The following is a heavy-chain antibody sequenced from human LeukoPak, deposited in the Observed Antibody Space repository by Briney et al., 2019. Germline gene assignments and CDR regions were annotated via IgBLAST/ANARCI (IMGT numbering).Heavy chain of an antibody. Sequence: GESLKISCKGSGYSFTNYWIGWVRQMPGKGLEWMGIIYPGDSDTRYSPSFQGQVSISADKSISTAYLQWSSLKASDTAMYYCARHRYGGNSVSAFDIWGQGTMVTVSS. CDR2: IYPGDSDT. CDR3: ARHRYGGNSVSAFDI. CDR1: GYSFTNYW. D-gene: IGHD4-23*01. J-gene: IGHJ3*02. V-gene: IGHV5-51*01.